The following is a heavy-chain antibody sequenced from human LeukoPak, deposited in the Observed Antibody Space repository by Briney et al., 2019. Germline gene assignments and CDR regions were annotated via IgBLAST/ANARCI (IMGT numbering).Heavy chain of an antibody. J-gene: IGHJ3*02. V-gene: IGHV3-30*02. CDR3: ARDSPDYVWGSYRHDAFDI. Sequence: GGSLRLSCAASGFIFSNYGMHWVRQTPGMGLEWVTFIKSDGSEKDYADSVKGRFTISRDNAKNSLYLQMNSLRAEDTAVYYCARDSPDYVWGSYRHDAFDIWGQGTMVTVSS. CDR2: IKSDGSEK. CDR1: GFIFSNYG. D-gene: IGHD3-16*02.